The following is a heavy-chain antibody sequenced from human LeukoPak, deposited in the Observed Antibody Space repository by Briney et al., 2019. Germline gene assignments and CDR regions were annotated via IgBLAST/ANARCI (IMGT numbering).Heavy chain of an antibody. V-gene: IGHV3-48*03. CDR3: ARSGYYYGMDV. CDR2: ISSSGSTI. J-gene: IGHJ6*04. Sequence: GGSLRLSCAASGFTFSSHEMNWVRQAPGKGLEWVSYISSSGSTIYHADSVKGRFTISRDNAKNSLYLQMNSLRAEDTAVYYCARSGYYYGMDVWGKGTTVTVSS. CDR1: GFTFSSHE.